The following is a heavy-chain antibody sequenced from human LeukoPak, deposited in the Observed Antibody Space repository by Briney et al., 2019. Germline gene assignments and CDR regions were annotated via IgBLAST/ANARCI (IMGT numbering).Heavy chain of an antibody. V-gene: IGHV3-23*01. Sequence: GGSLRLSCAASGFTFSNAWMSWVRQAPGKGLEWVSAISGSGGSTYYADSVKGRFTISRDNSKNTLYLQMNSLRAEDTAVYYCAKLVGHILTGYYTTGYFDYWGQGTLVTVSS. CDR1: GFTFSNAW. D-gene: IGHD3-9*01. CDR2: ISGSGGST. CDR3: AKLVGHILTGYYTTGYFDY. J-gene: IGHJ4*02.